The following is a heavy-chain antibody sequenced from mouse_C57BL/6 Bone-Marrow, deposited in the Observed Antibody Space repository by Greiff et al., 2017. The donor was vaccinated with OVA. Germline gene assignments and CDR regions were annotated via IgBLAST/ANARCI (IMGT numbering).Heavy chain of an antibody. CDR1: GFSLTSYG. J-gene: IGHJ1*03. V-gene: IGHV2-2*01. CDR3: ARNYYSNWYFDV. D-gene: IGHD2-5*01. Sequence: VQLQQSGPGLVQPSQSLSITCTVSGFSLTSYGVHWVRQSPGKGLEWLGVIWSGGSTDYNAAFISRLSISKDNSKSQVFFKMNSLQADDTAIYYCARNYYSNWYFDVWGTGTTVTVSS. CDR2: IWSGGST.